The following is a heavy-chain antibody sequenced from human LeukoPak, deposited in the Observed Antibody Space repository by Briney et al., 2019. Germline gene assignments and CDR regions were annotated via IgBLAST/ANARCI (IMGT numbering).Heavy chain of an antibody. CDR2: LYSGDGA. Sequence: PGGSLSLSCAASGFPLNSNYMSWVRKAPGKGLEWVSVLYSGDGAYYADSVKGRFSISRDNSKNTLYLQMNSLRAEDTAVYYCASGARRTSCLDYWGQGTLVTVSS. D-gene: IGHD2-2*01. J-gene: IGHJ4*02. V-gene: IGHV3-53*01. CDR3: ASGARRTSCLDY. CDR1: GFPLNSNY.